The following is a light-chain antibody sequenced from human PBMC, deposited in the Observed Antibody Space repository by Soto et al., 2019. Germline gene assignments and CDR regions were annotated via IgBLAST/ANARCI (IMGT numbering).Light chain of an antibody. V-gene: IGLV3-21*02. CDR2: DDS. Sequence: SYKLTQPPSASVAPGQTATITCGGDHLGSESVHWYQQKTGRAPVLVVYDDSERPAGIPERFSGSNSGNTATLTISRVEAGDEADYYCHVWDTSGDHAGVFGRGTKVTVL. CDR1: HLGSES. CDR3: HVWDTSGDHAGV. J-gene: IGLJ1*01.